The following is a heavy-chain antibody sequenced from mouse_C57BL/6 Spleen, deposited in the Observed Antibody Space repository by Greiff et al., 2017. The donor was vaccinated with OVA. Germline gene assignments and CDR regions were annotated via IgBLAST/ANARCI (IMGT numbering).Heavy chain of an antibody. V-gene: IGHV1-9*01. Sequence: VQLQESGAELMKPGASVKLSCKATGYTFTGYWIEWVKQRPGHGLEWIGEILPGSGSTNYNEKFKGKATFTADTSSNTSYMPLSSLTTEDSAIDYCARGGNPAWCAYWGQGTLVTVSA. CDR1: GYTFTGYW. CDR2: ILPGSGST. CDR3: ARGGNPAWCAY. J-gene: IGHJ3*01.